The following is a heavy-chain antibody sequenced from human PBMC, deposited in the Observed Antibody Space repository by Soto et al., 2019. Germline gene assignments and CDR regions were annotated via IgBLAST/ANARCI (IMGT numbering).Heavy chain of an antibody. D-gene: IGHD3-22*01. CDR1: GFTFSNYA. V-gene: IGHV3-23*01. J-gene: IGHJ4*02. CDR2: INGSGGST. Sequence: DVQLLESGGGLVQPGGSLRLSCVVSGFTFSNYAMSWVRQAPGKGMEWVSEINGSGGSTYYADSVVGRFTISRDNSKSTLYLQMNSLRDEDTAVYYCAKALWLGNTYCYFNYWGQGTLVTVSS. CDR3: AKALWLGNTYCYFNY.